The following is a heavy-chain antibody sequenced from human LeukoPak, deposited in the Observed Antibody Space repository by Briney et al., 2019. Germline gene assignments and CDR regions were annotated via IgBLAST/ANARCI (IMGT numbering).Heavy chain of an antibody. J-gene: IGHJ3*02. D-gene: IGHD3-22*01. V-gene: IGHV1-69*13. CDR1: GGTFSSYA. CDR2: IIPIFGTA. CDR3: ARDLRSSGYYWLTTFDI. Sequence: SVKVSCKASGGTFSSYAISWVRQAPGQGLEWMGGIIPIFGTANYAQKFQGRVTITADESTSTAYMELSSLRSEDTAVYYCARDLRSSGYYWLTTFDIWGQGTMVTVSS.